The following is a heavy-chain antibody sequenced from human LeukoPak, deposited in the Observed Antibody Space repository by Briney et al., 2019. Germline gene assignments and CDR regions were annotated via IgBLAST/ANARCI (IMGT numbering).Heavy chain of an antibody. CDR3: ARERDSSGYYRDAFDI. CDR2: INPNSGVT. D-gene: IGHD3-22*01. CDR1: GYTFTGYY. J-gene: IGHJ3*02. V-gene: IGHV1-2*02. Sequence: GASVKVSCKASGYTFTGYYMHWVRQAPGQGLGWMGWINPNSGVTNYAQRFQGRVTMTRDTSLSTAYMELSRLRSDDTAVYYCARERDSSGYYRDAFDIWGQGSMVTVSS.